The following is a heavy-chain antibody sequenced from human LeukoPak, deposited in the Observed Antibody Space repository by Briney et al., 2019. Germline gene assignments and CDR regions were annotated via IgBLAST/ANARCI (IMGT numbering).Heavy chain of an antibody. CDR2: IRGYNGNT. CDR3: ARGRKLRPNTELDY. D-gene: IGHD5-12*01. Sequence: GASAEISCKASCYTFSSYGISWVRQPPGQGLELMGLIRGYNGNTNYAQKLQGRVTMTTDTSTSTAYMELRSLRSDDTAVYYCARGRKLRPNTELDYWGQGTLVTVS. CDR1: CYTFSSYG. V-gene: IGHV1-18*04. J-gene: IGHJ4*02.